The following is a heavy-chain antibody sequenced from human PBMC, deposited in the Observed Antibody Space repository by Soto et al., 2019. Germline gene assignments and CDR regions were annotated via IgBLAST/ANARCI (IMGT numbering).Heavy chain of an antibody. D-gene: IGHD6-19*01. V-gene: IGHV3-48*02. CDR2: ISGGGETI. CDR1: RFTFSDYS. CDR3: ARESPSSQWLPTRYFDY. Sequence: EVQLVESGGDLVQPGGSLRLSCAASRFTFSDYSMNWVRQAPGKGLEWVSYISGGGETIYYADSVRGRFTISRDIAKNSLFLQMSSLREEDTAVYYCARESPSSQWLPTRYFDYWGQGTLVTVSA. J-gene: IGHJ4*02.